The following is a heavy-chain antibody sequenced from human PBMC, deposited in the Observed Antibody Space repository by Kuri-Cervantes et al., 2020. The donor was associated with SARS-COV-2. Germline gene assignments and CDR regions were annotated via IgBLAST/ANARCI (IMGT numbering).Heavy chain of an antibody. CDR3: ARGPSRGCSGGSCYWFYFDY. Sequence: GSLRLSCAASGFTVSSNYMSWVRQPTGKGLEWIGDIYYSGSANYNPSLKSRFTISVDTSKNQFSLELSSVTAADTAVYYCARGPSRGCSGGSCYWFYFDYWGQGALVTVSS. J-gene: IGHJ4*02. CDR2: IYYSGSA. CDR1: GFTVSSNY. V-gene: IGHV4-59*02. D-gene: IGHD2-15*01.